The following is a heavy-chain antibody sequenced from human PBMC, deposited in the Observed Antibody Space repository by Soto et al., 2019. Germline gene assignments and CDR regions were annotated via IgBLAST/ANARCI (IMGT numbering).Heavy chain of an antibody. Sequence: PSEPLSLTCTVSGGSISSGGYYWSWIRQHPGKGLEWIGYIYYSGSTYYNPSLKSRVTISVDTSKNQFSLKLSSVTAADTAVYYCARGYYYDSSGYPSWGFDPWGQGTLVTVSS. J-gene: IGHJ5*02. CDR3: ARGYYYDSSGYPSWGFDP. CDR1: GGSISSGGYY. V-gene: IGHV4-31*03. CDR2: IYYSGST. D-gene: IGHD3-22*01.